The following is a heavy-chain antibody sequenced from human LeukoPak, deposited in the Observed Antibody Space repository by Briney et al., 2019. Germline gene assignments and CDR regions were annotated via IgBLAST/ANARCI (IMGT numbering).Heavy chain of an antibody. CDR2: IHLSGSS. CDR3: ARDGGGIDS. V-gene: IGHV4-4*02. CDR1: GGSFSSSDW. Sequence: KSSGTLSLTCAVSGGSFSSSDWWAWVRQSPGKGLEWIGQIHLSGSSNYSPTLKSRLTISVDKSNKQLSLKLRFVTAADTAVYYCARDGGGIDSWGQGILVTVSS. D-gene: IGHD2-15*01. J-gene: IGHJ4*02.